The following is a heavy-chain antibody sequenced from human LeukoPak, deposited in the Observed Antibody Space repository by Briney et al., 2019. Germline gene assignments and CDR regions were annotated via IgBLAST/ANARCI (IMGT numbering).Heavy chain of an antibody. CDR2: IYYSGST. CDR3: ARESTSDAFDI. D-gene: IGHD4-4*01. J-gene: IGHJ3*02. V-gene: IGHV4-59*01. CDR1: GGSISSYF. Sequence: SETLSLTCTVSGGSISSYFWSWIRQPAGKGLEWIAYIYYSGSTNYNPSLKSRVTISVDTSKNQFSLRLTSVTAADTAVYYCARESTSDAFDIWGQGTMVTVSS.